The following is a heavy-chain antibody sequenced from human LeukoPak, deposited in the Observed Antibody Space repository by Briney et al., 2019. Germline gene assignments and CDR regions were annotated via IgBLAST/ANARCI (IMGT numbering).Heavy chain of an antibody. D-gene: IGHD1-26*01. CDR1: GGSFSGYY. V-gene: IGHV4-34*01. CDR3: ARLVGATTVY. CDR2: INHSGST. J-gene: IGHJ4*02. Sequence: SSETLSLTCAVYGGSFSGYYWSWIRQPPGKGLEWIGEINHSGSTNYNPSLKSRVTISVDTSKNQFSLKLSSVTAADTAVYYCARLVGATTVYWGQGTLVTVSS.